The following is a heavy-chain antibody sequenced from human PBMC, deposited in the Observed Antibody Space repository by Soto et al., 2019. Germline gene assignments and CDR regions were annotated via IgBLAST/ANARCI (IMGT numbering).Heavy chain of an antibody. V-gene: IGHV3-21*01. CDR3: ARGADSSGYLDYFDY. CDR2: ISSRYI. J-gene: IGHJ4*02. Sequence: LRLSCAASGFTLSTYSMNWVRQAPGKGLEWVSSISSRYIYYADSVKGRFTLSRDNANKSLYLQMNSLRGEDTAVYYCARGADSSGYLDYFDYWGQGMLVTVSS. D-gene: IGHD3-22*01. CDR1: GFTLSTYS.